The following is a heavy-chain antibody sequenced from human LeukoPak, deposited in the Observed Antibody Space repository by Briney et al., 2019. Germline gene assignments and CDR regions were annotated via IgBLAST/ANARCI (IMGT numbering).Heavy chain of an antibody. J-gene: IGHJ4*02. Sequence: GGSLRLSCAASGFTFSSYSMNWVRQAPGKGLEWVSYISSSSSSTIYYADSVKGRFTISRDNAKNSLYLQMNSLRAEDTAVYYCARDPPGRYFDWLPFGPLDYWGQGTLVTVSS. V-gene: IGHV3-48*01. CDR1: GFTFSSYS. D-gene: IGHD3-9*01. CDR3: ARDPPGRYFDWLPFGPLDY. CDR2: ISSSSSSTI.